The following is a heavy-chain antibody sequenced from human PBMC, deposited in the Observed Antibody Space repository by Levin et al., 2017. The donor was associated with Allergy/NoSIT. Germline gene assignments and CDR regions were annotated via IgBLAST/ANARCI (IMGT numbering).Heavy chain of an antibody. V-gene: IGHV3-21*01. CDR2: ISSSSSYI. D-gene: IGHD3-16*02. J-gene: IGHJ3*02. CDR1: GFTFSSYS. Sequence: GGSLRLSCAASGFTFSSYSMNWVRQAPGKGLEWVSSISSSSSYIYYADSVKGRFTISRDNAKNSLYLQMNSLRAEDTAVYYCARARPYDYVWGSYRYGAAFDIWGQGTMVTVSS. CDR3: ARARPYDYVWGSYRYGAAFDI.